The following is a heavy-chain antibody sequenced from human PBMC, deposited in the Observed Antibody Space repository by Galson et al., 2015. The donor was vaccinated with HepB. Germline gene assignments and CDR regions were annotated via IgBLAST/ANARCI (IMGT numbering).Heavy chain of an antibody. CDR2: ISSSSRYT. CDR3: ARERANYYDSSGYLEKDWFDP. D-gene: IGHD3-22*01. J-gene: IGHJ5*02. V-gene: IGHV3-11*06. CDR1: GYTFSDYY. Sequence: SLRLSCASSGYTFSDYYMSWIRPAPGKGLEWVSYISSSSRYTNYADSVKGRFTISRDNAKNSLYLQMNSLRAEDTAVYYCARERANYYDSSGYLEKDWFDPWGQGTLVTVSS.